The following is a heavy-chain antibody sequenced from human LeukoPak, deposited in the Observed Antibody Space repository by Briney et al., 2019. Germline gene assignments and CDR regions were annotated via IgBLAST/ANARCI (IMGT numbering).Heavy chain of an antibody. Sequence: ASVTVSFKSSGCTFPSYGIRWVRQAPGQGREGMGWISAFNGNTNYAQKLQGRVTMTTDTSTSTAYMELRSLRSDDTAVYYCARASGVLLWFGELSPTDYWGQGTLVTVSS. CDR2: ISAFNGNT. CDR1: GCTFPSYG. CDR3: ARASGVLLWFGELSPTDY. J-gene: IGHJ4*02. V-gene: IGHV1-18*01. D-gene: IGHD3-10*01.